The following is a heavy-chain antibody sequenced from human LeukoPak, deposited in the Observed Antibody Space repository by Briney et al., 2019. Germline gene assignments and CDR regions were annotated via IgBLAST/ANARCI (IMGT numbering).Heavy chain of an antibody. CDR3: ARVFGGSYLYYFDY. Sequence: WETLSLTCAVYGGSFSGYYWSWIRQPPGKGLEWIGEINHSGSTNYNPSLKSRVTISVDTSKNQFSLKLSSVTAADTAVYYCARVFGGSYLYYFDYWGQGTLVTVSS. V-gene: IGHV4-34*01. CDR2: INHSGST. CDR1: GGSFSGYY. J-gene: IGHJ4*02. D-gene: IGHD1-26*01.